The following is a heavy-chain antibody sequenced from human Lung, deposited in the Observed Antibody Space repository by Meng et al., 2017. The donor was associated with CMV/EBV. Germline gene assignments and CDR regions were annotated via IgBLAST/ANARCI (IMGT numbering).Heavy chain of an antibody. CDR2: ISSSGSYI. D-gene: IGHD3-22*01. J-gene: IGHJ4*02. CDR1: GFTFSSDR. V-gene: IGHV3-21*01. Sequence: GFTFSSDRMNWVRPAPGKGREWGSSISSSGSYIYYADSVKGRFTISRDNAKNSLYLQMNSLRAEDTAVYYCARDFRGGSGYYPPFDYWGQGTLVTVSS. CDR3: ARDFRGGSGYYPPFDY.